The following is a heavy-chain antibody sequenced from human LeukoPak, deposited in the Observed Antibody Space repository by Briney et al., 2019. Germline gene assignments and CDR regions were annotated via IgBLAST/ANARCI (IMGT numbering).Heavy chain of an antibody. J-gene: IGHJ4*02. CDR1: GYILSGYY. CDR2: INPNGGVT. D-gene: IGHD5-24*01. Sequence: ASVKVSCKASGYILSGYYMHWLRQAPGQGLEWMGWINPNGGVTNYAQKFQGRVTMTRDTSISTAYMELSRLRSDDTAVYYCARDGGDGYNFYYWGQGTLVTVSS. CDR3: ARDGGDGYNFYY. V-gene: IGHV1-2*02.